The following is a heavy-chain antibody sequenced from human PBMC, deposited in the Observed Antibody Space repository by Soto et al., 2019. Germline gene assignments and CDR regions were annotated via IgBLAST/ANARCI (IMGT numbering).Heavy chain of an antibody. CDR3: AKVVAATNWFDP. Sequence: EVQLLESGGGLVQPGGSLRLSCAASGFAFSSYAMSWFRQAPGKGLEWVSAISGSGGSTYYADSVKGRFTISRDNSKNTLYLQMNSLRAEDTAVYYCAKVVAATNWFDPWGQGTLVTVSS. D-gene: IGHD2-15*01. J-gene: IGHJ5*02. CDR1: GFAFSSYA. V-gene: IGHV3-23*01. CDR2: ISGSGGST.